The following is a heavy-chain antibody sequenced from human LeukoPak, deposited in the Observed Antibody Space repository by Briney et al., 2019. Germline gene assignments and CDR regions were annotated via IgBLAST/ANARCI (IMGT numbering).Heavy chain of an antibody. V-gene: IGHV3-74*01. D-gene: IGHD3-10*01. Sequence: PGGSLRLSCAASGFTVSSNYMTWVRQAPGKGLVWVSRINSDGSSTSYADSVKGRFTISRDNAKNTLYLQMNSLRAEDTALYYCARDRGGSADYYYYYMDVWGKGTTVTVSS. CDR2: INSDGSST. CDR3: ARDRGGSADYYYYYMDV. J-gene: IGHJ6*03. CDR1: GFTVSSNY.